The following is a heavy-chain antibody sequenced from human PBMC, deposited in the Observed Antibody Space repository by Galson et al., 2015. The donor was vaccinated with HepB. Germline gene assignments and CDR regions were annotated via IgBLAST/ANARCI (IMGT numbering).Heavy chain of an antibody. V-gene: IGHV3-30*18. CDR1: GFTFSSYG. CDR2: ISYDGSNK. Sequence: SLRLSCAASGFTFSSYGMHWVRQAPGKGLEWVAVISYDGSNKYYADSVKGRFTISRDNSKNTLYLQMNSLRAEDTAVYYCAKSKRVGATLAPILDYCGQGTLVAVSS. CDR3: AKSKRVGATLAPILDY. J-gene: IGHJ4*02. D-gene: IGHD1-26*01.